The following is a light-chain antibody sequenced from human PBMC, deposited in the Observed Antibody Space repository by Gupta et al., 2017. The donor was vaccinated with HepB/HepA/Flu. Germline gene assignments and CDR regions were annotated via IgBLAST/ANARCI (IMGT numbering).Light chain of an antibody. Sequence: ETVTTQSPATLSVSPGERGTLSCRASQSVSSSLAWYQQKPGQAPRRLIYGASTRATGIPARFSGSGSGTEFTHTISSLQSEDFAAYYCQQYNNWPLTFGQGTKLEIK. CDR2: GAS. CDR3: QQYNNWPLT. V-gene: IGKV3-15*01. CDR1: QSVSSS. J-gene: IGKJ2*01.